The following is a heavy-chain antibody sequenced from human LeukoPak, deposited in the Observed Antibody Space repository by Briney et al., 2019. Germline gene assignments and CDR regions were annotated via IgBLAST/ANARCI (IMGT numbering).Heavy chain of an antibody. V-gene: IGHV3-33*01. CDR2: IWSNGGET. D-gene: IGHD5-12*01. J-gene: IGHJ4*02. CDR3: ARDRTYSGLPDGRSHFNS. CDR1: GFTFNKYG. Sequence: GRSLRLSCAASGFTFNKYGMHWVRQVPGKGLEWVAVIWSNGGETYYADSVRGRFTISRDNSENTVDLQMNSLRAEDTAVYYCARDRTYSGLPDGRSHFNSWGQGTLVTVSS.